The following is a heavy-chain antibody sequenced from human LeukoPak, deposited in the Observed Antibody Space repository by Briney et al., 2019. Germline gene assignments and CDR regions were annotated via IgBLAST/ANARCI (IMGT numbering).Heavy chain of an antibody. Sequence: GASVKVSYKASGGTFSSYAISWVRQAPGQGLEWMGRIIPIFGTANYAQKFQGRVTITTYESTSTAYMELSSLRSEDTAVYYCASSIVVVAARTDAFDIWGQGTMVTVSS. V-gene: IGHV1-69*05. CDR3: ASSIVVVAARTDAFDI. CDR2: IIPIFGTA. CDR1: GGTFSSYA. J-gene: IGHJ3*02. D-gene: IGHD2-15*01.